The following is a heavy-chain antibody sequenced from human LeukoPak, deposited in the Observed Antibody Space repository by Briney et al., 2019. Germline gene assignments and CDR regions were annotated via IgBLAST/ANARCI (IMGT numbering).Heavy chain of an antibody. J-gene: IGHJ4*02. CDR3: VRTVGSSWQLDY. CDR1: GFTFSSYA. Sequence: GGSLRLSCAGSGFTFSSYAMSWVRQAPGQGLEWVSVISDSGDYTSYADSVRGRFTISRDNSRNTLYLQMISLRADDTAIYYCVRTVGSSWQLDYWGQGTLVTVSS. CDR2: ISDSGDYT. D-gene: IGHD6-13*01. V-gene: IGHV3-23*01.